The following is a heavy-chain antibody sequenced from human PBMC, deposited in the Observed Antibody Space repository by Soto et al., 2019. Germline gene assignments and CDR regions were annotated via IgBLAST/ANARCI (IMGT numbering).Heavy chain of an antibody. CDR3: VRDSYSSSYRWFDP. J-gene: IGHJ5*02. D-gene: IGHD6-6*01. V-gene: IGHV4-31*03. Sequence: QVQLQESGPGLVKPSQTLTLTCTVSGGSISSGGYYWSWIRQHPGKGLEWIGYIYYSGSTYYNPSLKSRVTISVDTSKHQFSLKLSSVTAADTAEYYCVRDSYSSSYRWFDPWGQGTLGTVSS. CDR1: GGSISSGGYY. CDR2: IYYSGST.